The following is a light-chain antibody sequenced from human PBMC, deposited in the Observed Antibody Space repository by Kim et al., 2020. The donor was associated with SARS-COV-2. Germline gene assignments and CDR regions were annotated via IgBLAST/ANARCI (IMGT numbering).Light chain of an antibody. J-gene: IGKJ4*01. V-gene: IGKV3-20*01. CDR1: QTIDSSS. CDR3: QQYGSSLI. CDR2: GAS. Sequence: EIVLTQSPGTLSLSPGERATLSCRASQTIDSSSLAWYQQRHGQAPRLLIYGASYRATGIPDRFSGSGSGTDFALTISSLEPEDSAAYYCQQYGSSLIFGGGTKVDIK.